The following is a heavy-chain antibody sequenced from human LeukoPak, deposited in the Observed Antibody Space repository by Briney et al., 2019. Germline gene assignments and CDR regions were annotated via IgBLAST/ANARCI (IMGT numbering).Heavy chain of an antibody. J-gene: IGHJ4*02. CDR1: GGSISSYY. D-gene: IGHD3-22*01. V-gene: IGHV4-59*01. CDR2: IYYSGRT. Sequence: SETLSLTCTVSGGSISSYYWSWIRQPPGKGLEGIGYIYYSGRTNYNTSLKSRVTISVDTSKNQFSLKLSSVTAADTAVYYCARDGYYDSSGYSPTSAFDYWGQGTLVTVSS. CDR3: ARDGYYDSSGYSPTSAFDY.